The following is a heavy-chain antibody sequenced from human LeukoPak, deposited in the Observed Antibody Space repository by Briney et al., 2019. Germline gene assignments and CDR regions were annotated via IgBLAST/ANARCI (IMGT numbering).Heavy chain of an antibody. CDR2: ISWNSGSI. CDR3: AKGGKIAVAGTFFDY. Sequence: PGGSLRLSCAASGFTFDDYAMHWVRQAPGKGLEWVSGISWNSGSIGYADSVKGRFTISRDNAKNSLYLQMNSLRAEDMALYYCAKGGKIAVAGTFFDYWGQGTLVTVSS. D-gene: IGHD6-19*01. J-gene: IGHJ4*02. CDR1: GFTFDDYA. V-gene: IGHV3-9*03.